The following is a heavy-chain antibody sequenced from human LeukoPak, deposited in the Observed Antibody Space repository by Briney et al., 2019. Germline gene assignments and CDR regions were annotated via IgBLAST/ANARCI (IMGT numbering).Heavy chain of an antibody. CDR1: GFTFSSYA. CDR3: SRDYGITLGAHNLDY. Sequence: PGGSLRLSCSASGFTFSSYAMHWVRQAPGKGLEYVSAISSNGGSTYYADSVRGRYTISRDNAKSSLYLQMNSLRDGDTAVYYCSRDYGITLGAHNLDYWGQGTLVPVAS. V-gene: IGHV3-64*04. CDR2: ISSNGGST. J-gene: IGHJ4*02. D-gene: IGHD3-9*01.